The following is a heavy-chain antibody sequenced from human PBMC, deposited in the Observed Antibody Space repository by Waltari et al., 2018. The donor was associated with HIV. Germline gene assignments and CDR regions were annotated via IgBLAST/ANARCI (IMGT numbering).Heavy chain of an antibody. Sequence: QVQLVQSGAEVKKPGASVKVSCKASGYTFTGYYMHWWRQAPGQGIEWMGRSNPSKGGTKYAQKFQGLVTMTRDTSISTAYMELSRLRSDDTAVYYCARVAPDRGAIGYWCQGTLVTVSS. V-gene: IGHV1-2*06. CDR1: GYTFTGYY. CDR2: SNPSKGGT. D-gene: IGHD3-10*01. J-gene: IGHJ4*02. CDR3: ARVAPDRGAIGY.